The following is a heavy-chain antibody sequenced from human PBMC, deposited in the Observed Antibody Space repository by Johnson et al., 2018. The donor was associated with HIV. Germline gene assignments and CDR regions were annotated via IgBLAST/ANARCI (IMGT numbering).Heavy chain of an antibody. CDR3: ARDEDAIMIVVAGGAFDI. CDR1: GFTFSSYA. D-gene: IGHD3-22*01. Sequence: QVQLVESGGGVVQPGRSLRLSCAASGFTFSSYALHWVRQAPGKGLEWVAVISYDGSNKYYADSVKGRLTISRDNSKNTLYLQMNSLRAVDTALYYCARDEDAIMIVVAGGAFDIWGQGTMVTVSS. CDR2: ISYDGSNK. V-gene: IGHV3-30-3*01. J-gene: IGHJ3*02.